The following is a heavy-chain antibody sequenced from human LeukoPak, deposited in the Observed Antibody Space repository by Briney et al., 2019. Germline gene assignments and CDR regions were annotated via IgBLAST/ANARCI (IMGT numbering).Heavy chain of an antibody. J-gene: IGHJ4*02. CDR3: AKKTGGYQLLPFDY. V-gene: IGHV3-23*01. CDR1: GFTFSSYA. D-gene: IGHD2-2*01. Sequence: GGSLRLSCAASGFTFSSYAMSWVRQAPGKGLEWVSAISGSGGSTYYADSVKGRFTISRDNSKNTLYLQMNSLRAEDTAVHYCAKKTGGYQLLPFDYWGQGTLVTVSS. CDR2: ISGSGGST.